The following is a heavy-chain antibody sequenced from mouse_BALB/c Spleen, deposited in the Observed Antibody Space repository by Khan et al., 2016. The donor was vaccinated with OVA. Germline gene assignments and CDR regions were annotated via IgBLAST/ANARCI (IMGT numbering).Heavy chain of an antibody. CDR3: ARGGGSYAMDY. V-gene: IGHV9-2-1*01. J-gene: IGHJ4*01. Sequence: QIQLVQSGPELKKPGETVKISCKASGYTFTDYSMHWVKQAPGKGLKWMGWINTETGEPTYADDFKGRFALSLDTSASTAYLQINNLKNVDTATYFCARGGGSYAMDYWGQGTSVTVSS. CDR2: INTETGEP. CDR1: GYTFTDYS.